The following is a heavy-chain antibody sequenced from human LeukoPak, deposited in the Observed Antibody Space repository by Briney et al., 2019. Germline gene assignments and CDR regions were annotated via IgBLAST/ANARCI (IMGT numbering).Heavy chain of an antibody. V-gene: IGHV3-21*01. CDR2: ISSSSSYI. CDR3: ARVTMAVTINYFDY. D-gene: IGHD4-17*01. Sequence: PGGSLRLSCAASGFTFSSYSMNWVRQAPGKGLEWVSSISSSSSYIYYADSVKGRFTISRDNAKNSLYLQMNSLRAEDTAVYYCARVTMAVTINYFDYWGQGTLVTVSS. CDR1: GFTFSSYS. J-gene: IGHJ4*02.